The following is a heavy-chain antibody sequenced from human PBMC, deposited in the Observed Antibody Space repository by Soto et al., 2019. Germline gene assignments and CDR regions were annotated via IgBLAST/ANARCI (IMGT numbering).Heavy chain of an antibody. CDR3: ARDTSGYSYGYYYYYGMDV. CDR1: GCTFTSYG. Sequence: AAVTVSFTASGCTFTSYGISWVRQAPGQGLEWMGWISAYNGNTNYAQKLQGRVTMTTDTSTSTAYMELRSLRSDDTAVYYCARDTSGYSYGYYYYYGMDVWGQGTTVTVS. CDR2: ISAYNGNT. J-gene: IGHJ6*02. V-gene: IGHV1-18*01. D-gene: IGHD5-18*01.